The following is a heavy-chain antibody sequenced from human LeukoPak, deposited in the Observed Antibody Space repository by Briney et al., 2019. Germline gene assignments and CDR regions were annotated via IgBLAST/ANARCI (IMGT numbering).Heavy chain of an antibody. CDR3: ATLPLEYGMDV. Sequence: ASVKVSCKVSGYTLTELSMHWVRQAPGKGLEWMGGFDPEDGETIYAQKFQGRVTMTGDTSTDTAYMELSSLRSEDTAVYYCATLPLEYGMDVWGQGTTVTVSS. V-gene: IGHV1-24*01. CDR1: GYTLTELS. J-gene: IGHJ6*02. CDR2: FDPEDGET.